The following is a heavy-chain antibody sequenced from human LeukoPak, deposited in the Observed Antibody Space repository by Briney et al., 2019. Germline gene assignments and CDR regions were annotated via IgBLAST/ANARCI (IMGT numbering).Heavy chain of an antibody. CDR3: ARNYDFWSGYLDY. Sequence: SETLSLTCTVSGGSISNYYWSWIRQPPGKGLEWIGYIHYSGSTNNNPSLKSRVTISVDTSKNQFSLKLTSVTAADTAVYYCARNYDFWSGYLDYWGQGTLVTVSS. CDR2: IHYSGST. D-gene: IGHD3-3*01. CDR1: GGSISNYY. J-gene: IGHJ4*02. V-gene: IGHV4-59*01.